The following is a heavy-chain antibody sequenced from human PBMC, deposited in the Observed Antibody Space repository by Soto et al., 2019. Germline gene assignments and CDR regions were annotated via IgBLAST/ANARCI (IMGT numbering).Heavy chain of an antibody. CDR2: ISWDGGST. Sequence: EVQLVESGGVVVQPGGSLRLSCAASGFTFDDYTMHWVRQAPGKGLEWVSLISWDGGSTYYADSVKGRFTISRDNSKNSLYLQMNSLRTEDTALYYCAKDVDRLGDPFYYDSEGYFDYWGQGTLVTVSS. J-gene: IGHJ4*02. D-gene: IGHD3-22*01. CDR3: AKDVDRLGDPFYYDSEGYFDY. V-gene: IGHV3-43*01. CDR1: GFTFDDYT.